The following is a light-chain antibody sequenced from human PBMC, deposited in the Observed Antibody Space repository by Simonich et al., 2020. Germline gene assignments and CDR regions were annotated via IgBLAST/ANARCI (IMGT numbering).Light chain of an antibody. CDR3: QQYYSTPYT. Sequence: IQLTQSPSFLSASVVNRVTITCLTSKGISSYLAWYQQKQGKSPKLLIYAASTLQSGVPSRFSGSGSGTEFTLTIISLQPEDVATYYCQQYYSTPYTFGQWTKLEIK. CDR1: KGISSY. J-gene: IGKJ2*01. CDR2: AAS. V-gene: IGKV1-9*01.